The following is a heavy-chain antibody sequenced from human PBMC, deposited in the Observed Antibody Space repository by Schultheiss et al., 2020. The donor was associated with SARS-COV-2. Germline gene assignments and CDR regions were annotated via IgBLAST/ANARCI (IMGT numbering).Heavy chain of an antibody. V-gene: IGHV5-51*01. CDR3: ARRSRGAAAGTGSFDY. J-gene: IGHJ4*02. CDR2: IYPGDSDV. Sequence: GESLKISCKGSGYSFTSYWIGWVRQMPGKGLEWMAFIYPGDSDVRYSPSFQGQVTISADKSVKTAYLQWGSLKASDSAMYYCARRSRGAAAGTGSFDYWGQGTPVTVSS. D-gene: IGHD6-13*01. CDR1: GYSFTSYW.